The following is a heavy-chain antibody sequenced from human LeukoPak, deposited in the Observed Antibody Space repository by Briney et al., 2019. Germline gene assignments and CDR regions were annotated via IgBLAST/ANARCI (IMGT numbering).Heavy chain of an antibody. J-gene: IGHJ6*02. CDR3: ARADTAMVHAYGMDV. Sequence: GASVKVSCKASGGTFSSYAISWVRQAPGQGLEWMGRIIPILGIANYAQKFQGRVTITADKSTSTAYMELSSLRSEDTAVYYCARADTAMVHAYGMDVWGQGTTVTVSS. CDR1: GGTFSSYA. CDR2: IIPILGIA. V-gene: IGHV1-69*04. D-gene: IGHD5-18*01.